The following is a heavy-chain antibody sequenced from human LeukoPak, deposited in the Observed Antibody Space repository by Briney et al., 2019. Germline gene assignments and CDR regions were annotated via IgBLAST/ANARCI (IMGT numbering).Heavy chain of an antibody. CDR1: GGSFSGYY. CDR3: ARDGYSGNDGL. CDR2: INHSGST. D-gene: IGHD5-12*01. V-gene: IGHV4-34*01. J-gene: IGHJ4*02. Sequence: PSETLSLTCAVYGGSFSGYYWSWIRQPPGKGLEWIGEINHSGSTNYNPSLKSRVTISVDTSKNQFSLNLSSVTAADTAVYYCARDGYSGNDGLWGQGTLVTVSS.